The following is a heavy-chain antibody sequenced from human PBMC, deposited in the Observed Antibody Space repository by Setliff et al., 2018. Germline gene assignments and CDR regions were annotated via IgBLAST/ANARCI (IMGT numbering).Heavy chain of an antibody. D-gene: IGHD2-2*01. V-gene: IGHV1-18*01. CDR2: ISAYNGYI. J-gene: IGHJ4*02. CDR1: GYAFGSSG. Sequence: EASVKVSCKASGYAFGSSGISWVRQAPGQGLEWMGWISAYNGYIVYAQKFQGRVTMTTDTSTTTAYMEVRSLRSDDTAVYYCARDRKEIVVKPPAASLDYWGQGTQVTVS. CDR3: ARDRKEIVVKPPAASLDY.